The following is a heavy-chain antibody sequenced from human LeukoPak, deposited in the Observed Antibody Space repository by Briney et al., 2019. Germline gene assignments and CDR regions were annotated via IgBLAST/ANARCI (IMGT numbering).Heavy chain of an antibody. D-gene: IGHD5-18*01. Sequence: AGGSLRLSCAASGFTFSSYAMSWVRQAPGKGLEWVSAISGSGGSTYYADSVKGRFTISRDNSKNTLYLRMNSLRAEDTAVYYCAKDRLGIQRGYSYGQFDYWGQGTLVTVSS. V-gene: IGHV3-23*01. J-gene: IGHJ4*02. CDR1: GFTFSSYA. CDR3: AKDRLGIQRGYSYGQFDY. CDR2: ISGSGGST.